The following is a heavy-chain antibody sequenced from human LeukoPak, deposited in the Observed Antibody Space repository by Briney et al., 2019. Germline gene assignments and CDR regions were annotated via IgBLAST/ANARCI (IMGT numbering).Heavy chain of an antibody. D-gene: IGHD2-2*01. CDR1: GFTFSSYG. Sequence: GGSLRLSCAASGFTFSSYGMHWVRQAPGKGLEWVAVISYDGGNKYYADSVKGRFTISRDNSKNTLYLQTNSLRAEDTAVYYCAKTHLVHGPYCSSTSCYGSGMDVWGQGTTVTVSS. CDR3: AKTHLVHGPYCSSTSCYGSGMDV. J-gene: IGHJ6*02. CDR2: ISYDGGNK. V-gene: IGHV3-30*18.